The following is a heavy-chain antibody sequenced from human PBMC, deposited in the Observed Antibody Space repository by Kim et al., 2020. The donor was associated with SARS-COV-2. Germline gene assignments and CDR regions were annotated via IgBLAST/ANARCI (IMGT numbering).Heavy chain of an antibody. CDR2: ISSSSSYT. Sequence: GGSLRLSCAASGFTFSDYYMSWIRQAPGKGLEWVSYISSSSSYTNYADSVKGRFTISRDNAKNSLYLQMNSLRAEDTAVYYCARGTLRAAADYSYYFDYWGQGTLVTVSS. CDR1: GFTFSDYY. V-gene: IGHV3-11*06. J-gene: IGHJ4*02. CDR3: ARGTLRAAADYSYYFDY. D-gene: IGHD6-13*01.